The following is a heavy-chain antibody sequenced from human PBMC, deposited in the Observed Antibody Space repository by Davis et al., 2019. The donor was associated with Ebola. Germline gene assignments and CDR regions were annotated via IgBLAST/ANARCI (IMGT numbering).Heavy chain of an antibody. D-gene: IGHD3-16*01. J-gene: IGHJ5*02. CDR3: ARHTSRFDP. CDR2: IYHSGST. CDR1: GGSISSYY. Sequence: SETLSLTCTVSGGSISSYYWSWIRQPPGKGLEWIGEIYHSGSTNYNPSLKSRVTISVDKSKNQFSLKLSSVTAADTAVYYCARHTSRFDPWGQGTLVTVSS. V-gene: IGHV4-59*08.